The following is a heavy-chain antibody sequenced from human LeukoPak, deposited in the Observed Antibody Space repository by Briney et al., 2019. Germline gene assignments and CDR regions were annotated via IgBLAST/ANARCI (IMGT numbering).Heavy chain of an antibody. J-gene: IGHJ6*03. Sequence: GSLRLSCAASGFTVSSNYMSWVRQPPGKGLEWIGSLYYSGNTYYNPSLKSRVTISVDTSKNQFSLKLSSVTAADTAVYYCARNIAVAGRGDYMDVWGKGTTVTISS. V-gene: IGHV4-39*01. CDR1: GFTVSSNY. D-gene: IGHD6-19*01. CDR3: ARNIAVAGRGDYMDV. CDR2: LYYSGNT.